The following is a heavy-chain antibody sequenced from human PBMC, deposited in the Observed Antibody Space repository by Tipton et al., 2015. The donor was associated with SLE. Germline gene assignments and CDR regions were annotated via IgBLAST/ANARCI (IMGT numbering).Heavy chain of an antibody. Sequence: LRLSCAASGFTFSNAWMSWVRQPPGKGLEWIGYIYYSGSTNYNPSLKSRVTISVDTSKNQFSLKLSSVTAADTAVYYCARVHPWGLFDYWGQGTLVTVSS. V-gene: IGHV4-59*01. CDR3: ARVHPWGLFDY. D-gene: IGHD3-16*01. J-gene: IGHJ4*02. CDR2: IYYSGST. CDR1: GFTFSNAW.